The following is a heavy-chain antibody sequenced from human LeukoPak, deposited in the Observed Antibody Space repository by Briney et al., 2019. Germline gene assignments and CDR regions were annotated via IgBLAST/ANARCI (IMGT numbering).Heavy chain of an antibody. CDR3: ARHPRGPAAGPAFDY. J-gene: IGHJ4*02. Sequence: SATLSLTCTVSGRSISSSTYYWGWIRQPPGKGLEWIGSIYYSGSTYYNPSLKSRITISVGTSKTQFSLSSVTAADTAVYYCARHPRGPAAGPAFDYWGQGALVTVSS. D-gene: IGHD6-13*01. CDR2: IYYSGST. V-gene: IGHV4-39*01. CDR1: GRSISSSTYY.